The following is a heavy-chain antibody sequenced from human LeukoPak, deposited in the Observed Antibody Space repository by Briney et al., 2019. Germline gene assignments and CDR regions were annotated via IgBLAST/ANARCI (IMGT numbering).Heavy chain of an antibody. V-gene: IGHV4-59*12. Sequence: SETLSLTCAVYGGSFSGYYWSWIRQPPGKGLEWIGYIYYSGSTNYNPSLKSRVTISVDTSKNQFSLKLSSVTAADTAVYYCAREGPRGGVIYQGFGNYYYYMDVWGKGTTVTVSS. J-gene: IGHJ6*03. D-gene: IGHD3-16*02. CDR3: AREGPRGGVIYQGFGNYYYYMDV. CDR1: GGSFSGYY. CDR2: IYYSGST.